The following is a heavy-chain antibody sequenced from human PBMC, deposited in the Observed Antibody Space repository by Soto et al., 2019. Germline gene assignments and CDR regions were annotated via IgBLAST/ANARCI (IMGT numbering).Heavy chain of an antibody. V-gene: IGHV3-11*01. D-gene: IGHD3-3*01. CDR1: GFTFSDYY. Sequence: PVGSLRLSCAASGFTFSDYYMSWIRQAPGKGLEWVSYISSSGSTIYYADSVKGRFTISRDNAKNSLYLQMNSLRAEDTAVYYCARGNDFWSVNNYGMDVWGQGTTVTVSS. CDR2: ISSSGSTI. J-gene: IGHJ6*02. CDR3: ARGNDFWSVNNYGMDV.